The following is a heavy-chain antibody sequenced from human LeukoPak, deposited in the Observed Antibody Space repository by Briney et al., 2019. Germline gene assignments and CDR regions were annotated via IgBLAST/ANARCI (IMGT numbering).Heavy chain of an antibody. V-gene: IGHV3-48*03. CDR1: GFTFSSYE. D-gene: IGHD6-13*01. J-gene: IGHJ4*02. CDR3: AEQTSNWYHFEY. Sequence: GGSLRLSCAASGFTFSSYEMNWVRQAPGKGLEWVSYISSSGSTIYYADSVKGRFTISRDNSKNTLYLQMNSLRAEDSAVYYCAEQTSNWYHFEYWGQGTLVTVSS. CDR2: ISSSGSTI.